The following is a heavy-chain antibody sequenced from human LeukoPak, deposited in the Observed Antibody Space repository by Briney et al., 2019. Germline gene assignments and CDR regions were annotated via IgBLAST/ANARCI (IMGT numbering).Heavy chain of an antibody. CDR3: ARVVETDYYDSSGYLDY. V-gene: IGHV3-7*01. J-gene: IGHJ4*02. CDR2: IKQGGSEK. Sequence: GGSLRLSCAASGFTFSSYWMSWVRQAPGKGLEWVANIKQGGSEKYYVDSVKGRFTISRDNAKNSLYLQMNSLRAEDTAVYYCARVVETDYYDSSGYLDYWGQGTLITVSS. CDR1: GFTFSSYW. D-gene: IGHD3-22*01.